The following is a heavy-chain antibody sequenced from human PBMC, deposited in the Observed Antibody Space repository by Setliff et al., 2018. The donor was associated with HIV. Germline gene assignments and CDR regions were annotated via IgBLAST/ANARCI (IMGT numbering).Heavy chain of an antibody. CDR2: IIESGGT. CDR3: ARDPRRYYDILTGYFDY. J-gene: IGHJ4*02. D-gene: IGHD3-9*01. Sequence: GGSLRLSCAASGFIVTDYGMTWVRQAPGKGLEWVSAIIESGGTFYADSVKGRFTISRDNAKNSLYLQMNSLRAEDTAVYYCARDPRRYYDILTGYFDYWGQGTLVTVSS. V-gene: IGHV3-48*01. CDR1: GFIVTDYG.